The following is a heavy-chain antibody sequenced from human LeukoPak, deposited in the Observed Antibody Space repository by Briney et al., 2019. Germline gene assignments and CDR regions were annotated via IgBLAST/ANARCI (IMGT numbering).Heavy chain of an antibody. CDR1: GGTFTTYV. J-gene: IGHJ3*02. CDR2: ITPILRTA. D-gene: IGHD3-22*01. Sequence: ASVKVSCKASGGTFTTYVVTWVRQVPGQGLEWMGEITPILRTANYAQKFQGRVTITADESMTTAYMELSSLRSEDTAMYYCARIRMYYYDSSAQQGLGAFDIWGQGTMVTVSS. V-gene: IGHV1-69*13. CDR3: ARIRMYYYDSSAQQGLGAFDI.